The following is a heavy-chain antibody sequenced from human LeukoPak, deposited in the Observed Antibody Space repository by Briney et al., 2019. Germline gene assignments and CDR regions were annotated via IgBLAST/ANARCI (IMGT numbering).Heavy chain of an antibody. CDR3: ARLHSNAYFDY. CDR2: INPRGST. D-gene: IGHD2/OR15-2a*01. V-gene: IGHV4-34*01. CDR1: GGSFSGYY. J-gene: IGHJ4*02. Sequence: PSETLSLTCGVYGGSFSGYYWSWIRQPPGKGLEWIGEINPRGSTYYNSSLQSRVTILVDTSKNLFSLKLSSVTAADTAVYYCARLHSNAYFDYWGPGILVTVSS.